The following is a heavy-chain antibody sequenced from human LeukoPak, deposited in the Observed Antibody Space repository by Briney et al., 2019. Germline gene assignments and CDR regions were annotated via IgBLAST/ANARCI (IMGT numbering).Heavy chain of an antibody. CDR2: IYPGDSDT. CDR1: GYSFTSYR. J-gene: IGHJ4*02. CDR3: ARGATGLEPYYFDY. V-gene: IGHV5-51*01. Sequence: GESLKISGKGSGYSFTSYRIGWVGRMPGKGLEWMGIIYPGDSDTRYSPSFQGQVTISADKSISTAYLQWSSLKASDTAMYYCARGATGLEPYYFDYWGQGTLVTVSS. D-gene: IGHD1-1*01.